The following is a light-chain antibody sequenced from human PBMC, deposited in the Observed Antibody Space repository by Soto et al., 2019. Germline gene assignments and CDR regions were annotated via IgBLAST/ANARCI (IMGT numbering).Light chain of an antibody. J-gene: IGKJ2*01. CDR1: QSIITW. V-gene: IGKV1-5*01. CDR2: CAS. Sequence: IQRTQSPSTLSESVGDRVTITCRASQSIITWLAWYQQKPGKAPKILINCASTLQSGVQLRFSGSGSGTEFTLNISSMQPNDFATYFCKQYNSHSSTFGQGTKLEIK. CDR3: KQYNSHSST.